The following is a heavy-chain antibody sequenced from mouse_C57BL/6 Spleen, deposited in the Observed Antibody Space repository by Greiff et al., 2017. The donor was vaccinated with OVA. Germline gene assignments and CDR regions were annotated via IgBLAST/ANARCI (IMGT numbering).Heavy chain of an antibody. CDR2: IYPGSGST. Sequence: VKLQQPGAELVKPGASVKMSCKASGYTFTSYWITWVKQRPGQGLEWIGDIYPGSGSTNYNEKFKSKATLTVDTSSSTAYMQLSSLTSEDSAVYYCARNYGSSHHAMDYWGQGTSVTVSS. CDR1: GYTFTSYW. D-gene: IGHD1-1*01. CDR3: ARNYGSSHHAMDY. V-gene: IGHV1-55*01. J-gene: IGHJ4*01.